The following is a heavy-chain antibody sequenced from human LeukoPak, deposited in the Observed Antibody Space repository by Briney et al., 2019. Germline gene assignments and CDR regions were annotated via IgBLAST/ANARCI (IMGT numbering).Heavy chain of an antibody. CDR2: INTDESKI. D-gene: IGHD2-15*01. J-gene: IGHJ4*02. CDR3: ARGGLFKYFFDY. V-gene: IGHV3-74*01. CDR1: GFTFSSHW. Sequence: GGSLRLSCAASGFTFSSHWMHWVRQTPGKGLVWVSRINTDESKINHADSVKGRFTISRDNAKNMLCLQMNSLRAEDTAVYYCARGGLFKYFFDYWGQGTPVTVSS.